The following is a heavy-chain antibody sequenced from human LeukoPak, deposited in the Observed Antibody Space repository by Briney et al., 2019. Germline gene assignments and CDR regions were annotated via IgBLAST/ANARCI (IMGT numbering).Heavy chain of an antibody. J-gene: IGHJ3*02. CDR3: AREGQPHGTSAFDI. D-gene: IGHD5-18*01. CDR2: VNHSGST. Sequence: SETLSLTCAVYGGSFSGYYWSWIRQPPGKGLEWIGEVNHSGSTNYNPSLKSRVTISVDTSKNQFSLKLSSVTAADTAVYYCAREGQPHGTSAFDIWGQGTMVTVSS. V-gene: IGHV4-34*01. CDR1: GGSFSGYY.